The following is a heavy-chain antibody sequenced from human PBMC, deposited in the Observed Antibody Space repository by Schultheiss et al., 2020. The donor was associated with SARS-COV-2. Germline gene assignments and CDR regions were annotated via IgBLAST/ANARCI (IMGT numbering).Heavy chain of an antibody. J-gene: IGHJ4*02. D-gene: IGHD5-24*01. CDR1: GGSISSGGYY. CDR2: IYNSGST. CDR3: ARATRVESLFSVRGGSFDF. V-gene: IGHV4-31*03. Sequence: LRLSCTVSGGSISSGGYYWSWIRQHPGKGLEWVGNIYNSGSTYYNPSLKSRVTISVDTSKNQFSLKMSSVTAADTAVYFCARATRVESLFSVRGGSFDFWGRGALVTVS.